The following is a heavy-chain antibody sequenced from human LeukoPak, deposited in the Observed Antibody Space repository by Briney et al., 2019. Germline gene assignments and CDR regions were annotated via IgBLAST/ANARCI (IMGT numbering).Heavy chain of an antibody. J-gene: IGHJ4*02. CDR3: ARSRHIAAAGTLDY. V-gene: IGHV3-33*01. CDR2: IWYDGSNK. Sequence: GGSLRLSCAASGFTFSSYGMHWVRQAPGKGLEWVAVIWYDGSNKYYADSVKGRFTISRDNSKNTLYLQMSSLRAEDTAVYYCARSRHIAAAGTLDYWGQGTLVTVSS. D-gene: IGHD6-13*01. CDR1: GFTFSSYG.